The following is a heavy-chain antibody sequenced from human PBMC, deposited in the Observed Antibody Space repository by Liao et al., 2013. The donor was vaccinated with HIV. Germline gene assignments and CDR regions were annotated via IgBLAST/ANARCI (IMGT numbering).Heavy chain of an antibody. CDR1: GGSISSYY. J-gene: IGHJ4*02. Sequence: QVQLQESGPGLVKPSETLSLTCTVSGGSISSYYWSWIRQPAGKGLEWIGRIYTSGSTNYNPSLKSRLTISVDTSKNQFSLKLSSVTAADTAVYYCARELGYCSGGSCHSYYFDYWGQGTLVTVSS. CDR3: ARELGYCSGGSCHSYYFDY. D-gene: IGHD2-15*01. CDR2: IYTSGST. V-gene: IGHV4-4*07.